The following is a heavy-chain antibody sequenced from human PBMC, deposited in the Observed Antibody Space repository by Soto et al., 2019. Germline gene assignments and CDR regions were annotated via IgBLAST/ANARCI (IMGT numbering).Heavy chain of an antibody. CDR1: GGSISSYY. V-gene: IGHV4-59*01. CDR3: ARAPEGYYYYYMDV. CDR2: IYYSGST. J-gene: IGHJ6*03. Sequence: SETLSLTCTVSGGSISSYYWSWIRQPPGKGLEWIGYIYYSGSTNYNPSLKSRVTMSVDTSKNQFSLKLSSVTAADTAVYYCARAPEGYYYYYMDVWGKGTTVNVSS.